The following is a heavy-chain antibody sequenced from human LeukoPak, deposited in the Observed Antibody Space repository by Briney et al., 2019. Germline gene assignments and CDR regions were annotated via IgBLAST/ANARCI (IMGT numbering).Heavy chain of an antibody. CDR1: GYTFTDYY. V-gene: IGHV1-2*02. Sequence: ASVKVSCKASGYTFTDYYMHWVRQAPGQGLEWMGWINPNSGGTNYAQKFQGRVTMTRDTSISTAYMELSRLRSDDTAVYYCARGIDYKNPPRDYWGQGTLVTVSS. CDR2: INPNSGGT. CDR3: ARGIDYKNPPRDY. J-gene: IGHJ4*02. D-gene: IGHD4-11*01.